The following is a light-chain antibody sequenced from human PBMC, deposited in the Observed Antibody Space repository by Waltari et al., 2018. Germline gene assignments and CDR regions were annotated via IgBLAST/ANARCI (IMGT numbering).Light chain of an antibody. J-gene: IGLJ1*01. CDR2: EVS. V-gene: IGLV2-8*01. CDR1: SSDVGAYKY. CDR3: SSYAGSINFYV. Sequence: QSALTQPPSASGSPGQSVTISCTGTSSDVGAYKYVSWYQQHPDKAPKLIIFEVSKQPPGVPARFSGSKSGNPASVTVSGLQADDEADYYCSSYAGSINFYVFGTGTKVSVL.